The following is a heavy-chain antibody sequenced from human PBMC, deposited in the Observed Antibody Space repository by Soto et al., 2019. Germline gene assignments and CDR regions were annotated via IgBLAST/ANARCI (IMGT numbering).Heavy chain of an antibody. Sequence: QVQLVQSGAEVKKPGASVKVSCKASGYTFTTNFMHWVRQAPGQGLEWMGVINPSSGRTTYIPKLQDRVTMTSDTSTSTVYMELSSLRSEDTAVYYCARGWDDSPRSNWIDPWGQGTLVTVSS. CDR2: INPSSGRT. V-gene: IGHV1-46*04. CDR3: ARGWDDSPRSNWIDP. D-gene: IGHD1-26*01. CDR1: GYTFTTNF. J-gene: IGHJ5*02.